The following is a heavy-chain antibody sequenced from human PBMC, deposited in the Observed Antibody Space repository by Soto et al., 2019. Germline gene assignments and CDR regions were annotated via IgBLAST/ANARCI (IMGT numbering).Heavy chain of an antibody. CDR3: ARSHDYGVSRDY. CDR1: GFTFSDYY. D-gene: IGHD4-17*01. Sequence: PGGSLRLSCAASGFTFSDYYMNWIRQAPGKGLQWVSYISSSASTIHYADSVKGRFTISRDNAKNLLYLQMNSLRAEDTAVYYCARSHDYGVSRDYWGLGALVTVSS. CDR2: ISSSASTI. V-gene: IGHV3-11*01. J-gene: IGHJ4*02.